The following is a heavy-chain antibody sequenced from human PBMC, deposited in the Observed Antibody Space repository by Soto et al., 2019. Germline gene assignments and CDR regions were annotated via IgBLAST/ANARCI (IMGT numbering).Heavy chain of an antibody. V-gene: IGHV3-30*18. CDR1: GFTFSSYG. CDR2: ISYDGSNK. Sequence: GGSLRLSCAASGFTFSSYGMHWVRQAPGKGLEWVAVISYDGSNKYYADSVKGRFTISRDNSKNTLYLQMNSLRAEDTAVYYCAKGWGCSGGSCYALAVYFDYWGQGTLVTVSS. CDR3: AKGWGCSGGSCYALAVYFDY. D-gene: IGHD2-15*01. J-gene: IGHJ4*02.